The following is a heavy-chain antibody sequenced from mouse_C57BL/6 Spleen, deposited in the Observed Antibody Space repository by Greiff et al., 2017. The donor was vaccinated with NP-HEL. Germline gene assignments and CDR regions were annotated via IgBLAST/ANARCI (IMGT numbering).Heavy chain of an antibody. J-gene: IGHJ4*01. V-gene: IGHV6-6*01. CDR3: SLITTVVDAMDY. Sequence: EVKLMESGGGLVQPGGSMKLSCAASGFTFSDAWMDWVRQSPEKGLEWVAEIRNKANNHATYYAESVKGRFTISRDDSKSSVYLQMNSLRAEDTGIYYCSLITTVVDAMDYWGQGTSVTVSS. CDR1: GFTFSDAW. D-gene: IGHD1-1*01. CDR2: IRNKANNHAT.